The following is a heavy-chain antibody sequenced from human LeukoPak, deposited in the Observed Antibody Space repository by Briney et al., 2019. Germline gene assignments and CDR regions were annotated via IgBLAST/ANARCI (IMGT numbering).Heavy chain of an antibody. J-gene: IGHJ4*02. D-gene: IGHD3-10*01. Sequence: PSETLSLTCTVSGGSISSSSYYWGWIRQPPGKGLEWIGSIYYSGSTYYNPSLKSRVTISVDTSKNQFSLKLSSVTAADTAVYYCASRDYYGSGSADYWGQGTLVTVSS. V-gene: IGHV4-39*01. CDR2: IYYSGST. CDR3: ASRDYYGSGSADY. CDR1: GGSISSSSYY.